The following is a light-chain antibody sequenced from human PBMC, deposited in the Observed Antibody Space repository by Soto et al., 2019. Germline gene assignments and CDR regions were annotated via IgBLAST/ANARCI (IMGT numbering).Light chain of an antibody. V-gene: IGKV3-15*01. CDR3: QQYNNWPPKVT. CDR1: QSISSN. CDR2: GAS. J-gene: IGKJ5*01. Sequence: EIAMTQSPGTLSVSPGERATLYCRASQSISSNLAWYQQKAGQSPRLLIYGASTRATGIPARFSGSGSGTEFTLTISSLQSEDFAVYYCQQYNNWPPKVTFGQGTRLEIK.